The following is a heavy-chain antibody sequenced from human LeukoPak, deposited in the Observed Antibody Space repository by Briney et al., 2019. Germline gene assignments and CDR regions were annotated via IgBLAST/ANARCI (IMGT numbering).Heavy chain of an antibody. D-gene: IGHD3-22*01. CDR2: ISYDGSNK. Sequence: GGSLRLSCAASGFTFSSYAMHWVRQAPGKGLEWVAVISYDGSNKYYADSVKGRFTISRDNSKNTLYLQMNSLRAEDTAVYYCARAPIVVAHVGAFDIWGQGTMVTVSS. CDR3: ARAPIVVAHVGAFDI. V-gene: IGHV3-30-3*01. J-gene: IGHJ3*02. CDR1: GFTFSSYA.